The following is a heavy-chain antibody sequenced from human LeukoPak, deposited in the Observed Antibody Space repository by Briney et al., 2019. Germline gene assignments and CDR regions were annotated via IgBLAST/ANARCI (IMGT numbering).Heavy chain of an antibody. CDR2: IIPILGIA. V-gene: IGHV1-69*04. D-gene: IGHD3-10*01. CDR3: AGVTMVRGVPPPYYFDY. J-gene: IGHJ4*02. CDR1: GGTFSSYA. Sequence: SVKVSCKASGGTFSSYAISWVRQAPGQGLEWMGRIIPILGIANYAQKFQGRVTITADKSTSTAYMELSSLRSEDTAVYYCAGVTMVRGVPPPYYFDYWGQGTLVTVSS.